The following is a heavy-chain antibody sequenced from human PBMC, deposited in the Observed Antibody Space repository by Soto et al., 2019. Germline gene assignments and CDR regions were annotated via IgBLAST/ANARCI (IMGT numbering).Heavy chain of an antibody. CDR2: MYYRRST. J-gene: IGHJ4*02. V-gene: IGHV4-39*01. Sequence: SXTLSLTCTVSGDSISSTSYYWGWIRQSPGKGQEWIGSMYYRRSTYYNPSLKSRGTISVDTSKNQFSLKLTSVTAADTAVYYCVAVYGRGWYDHYWGQGTRV. CDR1: GDSISSTSYY. D-gene: IGHD6-19*01. CDR3: VAVYGRGWYDHY.